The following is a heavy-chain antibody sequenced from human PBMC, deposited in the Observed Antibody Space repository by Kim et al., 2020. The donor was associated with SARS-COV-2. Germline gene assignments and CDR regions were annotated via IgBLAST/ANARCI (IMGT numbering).Heavy chain of an antibody. J-gene: IGHJ4*02. CDR3: VRHIDY. CDR1: GDSITTNY. V-gene: IGHV4-59*06. Sequence: SETLSLTCTVSGDSITTNYWSWIRQRPGKGLEWVGHIYYSGTTYYNPYLKSRVTISVDTSKNQFSLNLSSVTAADTAVYYCVRHIDYWGQGTLVTVSS. CDR2: IYYSGTT.